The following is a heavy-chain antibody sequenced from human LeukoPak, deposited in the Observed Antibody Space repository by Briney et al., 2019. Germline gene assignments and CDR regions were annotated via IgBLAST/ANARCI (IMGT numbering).Heavy chain of an antibody. D-gene: IGHD1/OR15-1a*01. CDR3: ARTAPGTNLGGYYYYMDV. CDR1: GYTFTGYY. CDR2: INPNSGGT. J-gene: IGHJ6*03. Sequence: ASVKVSCKASGYTFTGYYMHWVRQAPGQGLEWMGWINPNSGGTNYAQKFQGRVTMTRDTSISTAYMELSRLRSDDTAVYYCARTAPGTNLGGYYYYMDVWGKGTTVTVSS. V-gene: IGHV1-2*02.